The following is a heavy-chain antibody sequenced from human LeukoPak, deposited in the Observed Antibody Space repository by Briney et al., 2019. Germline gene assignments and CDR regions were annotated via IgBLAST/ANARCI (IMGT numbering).Heavy chain of an antibody. CDR2: INPSNGYI. J-gene: IGHJ6*03. CDR3: VRLVVIDFYYYYMDV. D-gene: IGHD3-16*02. Sequence: GGSLRLSCVASGFTFSNYNMNWVRQAPGKGLEWVSFINPSNGYIQYADSVKGRFTISRDNAKSSLYLQMNSLRAEDTAFYYCVRLVVIDFYYYYMDVWGQGTTVTVSS. CDR1: GFTFSNYN. V-gene: IGHV3-21*04.